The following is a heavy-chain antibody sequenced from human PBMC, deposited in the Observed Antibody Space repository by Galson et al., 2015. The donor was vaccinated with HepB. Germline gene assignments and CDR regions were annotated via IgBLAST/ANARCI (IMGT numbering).Heavy chain of an antibody. V-gene: IGHV3-33*01. J-gene: IGHJ4*02. CDR3: AISTEGGLPIDY. CDR2: LWYDGGNK. Sequence: SLRLSCAASEFTFSSYAMHWVRQAPGKGLEWVAVLWYDGGNKYYADSVKGRFTISRDNSKNTLYLQMNSLRAEDTGVYYCAISTEGGLPIDYWGQGTLVTVSS. CDR1: EFTFSSYA. D-gene: IGHD4-17*01.